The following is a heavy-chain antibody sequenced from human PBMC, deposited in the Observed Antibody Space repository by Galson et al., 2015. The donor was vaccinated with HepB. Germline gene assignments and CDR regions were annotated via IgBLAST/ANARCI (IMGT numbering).Heavy chain of an antibody. D-gene: IGHD3-22*01. CDR1: GFIFNTYG. V-gene: IGHV3-30*03. CDR2: ISYDGSKQ. J-gene: IGHJ4*02. CDR3: ARGDGYYVSRDSSTLFDY. Sequence: SLRLSCAASGFIFNTYGMHGVRQTPGKGLEWVAVISYDGSKQYYADSAKGRLSISRDNSKNTLYLQMNSLRPEDTAVYYCARGDGYYVSRDSSTLFDYWGQGTLVAVSS.